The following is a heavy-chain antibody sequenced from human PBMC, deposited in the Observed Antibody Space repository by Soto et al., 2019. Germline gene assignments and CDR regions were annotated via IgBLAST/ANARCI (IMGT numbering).Heavy chain of an antibody. CDR2: IYYSGST. CDR1: GGSISSGGYY. D-gene: IGHD3-16*01. V-gene: IGHV4-31*03. Sequence: KSSETLSLTCTVSGGSISSGGYYWSWIRQHPGKGLGWIGYIYYSGSTYYNPSLKSRVTISVDTSKNQFSLKLSSVTAADTAVYYCARAPYDYIWGRSNSWFDPWGQGTLVTVSS. CDR3: ARAPYDYIWGRSNSWFDP. J-gene: IGHJ5*02.